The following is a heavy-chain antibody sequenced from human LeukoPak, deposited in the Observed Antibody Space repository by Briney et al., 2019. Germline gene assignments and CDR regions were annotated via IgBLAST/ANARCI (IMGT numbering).Heavy chain of an antibody. CDR3: ARHGNGPDSEFDY. V-gene: IGHV4-59*08. CDR1: GGSISSYY. D-gene: IGHD4-23*01. Sequence: SETLSLTCTVSGGSISSYYWSWIRQPPGKGLERIGYIYYSGSTNYNPSLKSRVTISVDTSKNQFSLKLSSVTAADTAVYYCARHGNGPDSEFDYWGQGTLVTVSS. J-gene: IGHJ4*02. CDR2: IYYSGST.